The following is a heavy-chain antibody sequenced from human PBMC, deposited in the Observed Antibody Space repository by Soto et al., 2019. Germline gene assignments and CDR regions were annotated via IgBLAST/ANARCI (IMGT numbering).Heavy chain of an antibody. J-gene: IGHJ6*02. Sequence: VSCKXSGGTFSSYAISWVRQAPGQGLEWMGGIIPIFGTANYAQKFQGRVTITADESTSTAYMELSSLRSEDTAVYYCARGGEIVVVNSYYYYGMDVWGQGTTVTVSS. D-gene: IGHD3-22*01. CDR1: GGTFSSYA. CDR2: IIPIFGTA. V-gene: IGHV1-69*01. CDR3: ARGGEIVVVNSYYYYGMDV.